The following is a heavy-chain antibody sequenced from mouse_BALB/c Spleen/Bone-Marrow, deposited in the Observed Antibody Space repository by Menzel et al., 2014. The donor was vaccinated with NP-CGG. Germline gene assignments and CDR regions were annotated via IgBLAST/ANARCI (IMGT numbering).Heavy chain of an antibody. D-gene: IGHD2-14*01. CDR2: ISGYYGDA. CDR1: GYTFTDYA. J-gene: IGHJ4*01. CDR3: ARSGKVRKAMDY. V-gene: IGHV1S137*01. Sequence: VKLMESGAELVRPGVSVKISCKGSGYTFTDYAIHWVKQSHAKSLEWIGLISGYYGDAIYNQKFKGKATMTVDKSSSTAYMDLAILTSEYSAIYYCARSGKVRKAMDYWGQGTSVTVSS.